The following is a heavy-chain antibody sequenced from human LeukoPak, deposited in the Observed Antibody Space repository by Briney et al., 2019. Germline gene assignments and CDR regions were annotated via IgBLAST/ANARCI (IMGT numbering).Heavy chain of an antibody. CDR1: GFTFSTYV. CDR2: ISSNGDNT. Sequence: GGSLRLSCSVSGFTFSTYVMHWVRQAPGRGLEYVSAISSNGDNTYYADSVKGRFTISRDNSKNTLYLQMSSLRADDTAVYYCVRGTGYWGQGTLVTVSS. V-gene: IGHV3-64D*06. J-gene: IGHJ4*02. CDR3: VRGTGY.